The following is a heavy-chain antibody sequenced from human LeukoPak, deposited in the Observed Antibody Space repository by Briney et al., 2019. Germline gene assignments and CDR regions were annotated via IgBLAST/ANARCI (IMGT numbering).Heavy chain of an antibody. CDR3: ARLRASSGWYVDY. CDR1: RYKFANFW. D-gene: IGHD6-19*01. V-gene: IGHV5-51*01. CDR2: IYPGDSDI. Sequence: GGSLKISCQGSRYKFANFWIGWVRQTPGKGLEWMGIIYPGDSDIRYSPSFQGQVTISADKSISTAYLQWSSLKASDTAMYYCARLRASSGWYVDYWGQGTLVTVSS. J-gene: IGHJ4*02.